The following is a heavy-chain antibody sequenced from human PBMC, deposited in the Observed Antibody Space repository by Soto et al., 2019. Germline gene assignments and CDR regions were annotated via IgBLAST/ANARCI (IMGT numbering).Heavy chain of an antibody. V-gene: IGHV1-8*01. CDR2: MSPDSSNA. CDR3: VVTTGY. D-gene: IGHD2-21*02. J-gene: IGHJ4*02. Sequence: QVQVVQSRAEVKKPGASVKVSCKTSGYTFTDYDINWVRQAPGQGLEWMGWMSPDSSNAGYAQQFQGRVSMTSNTSIRTAYMELSSLRTEDTAVYYCVVTTGYWGQGTLVTVSS. CDR1: GYTFTDYD.